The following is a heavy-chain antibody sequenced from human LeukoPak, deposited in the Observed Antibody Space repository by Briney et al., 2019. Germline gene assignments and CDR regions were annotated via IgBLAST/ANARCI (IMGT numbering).Heavy chain of an antibody. J-gene: IGHJ6*03. CDR3: ARDNYYYMDV. CDR2: IKQDGSEK. Sequence: PGRSLRLSCAASGFTFSSYAMHWVRQAPGKGLEWVANIKQDGSEKYYVDSVKGRFTISRDNAKNSLYLQMNSLRAEDTAVYYCARDNYYYMDVWGKGTTVTVSS. CDR1: GFTFSSYA. V-gene: IGHV3-7*01.